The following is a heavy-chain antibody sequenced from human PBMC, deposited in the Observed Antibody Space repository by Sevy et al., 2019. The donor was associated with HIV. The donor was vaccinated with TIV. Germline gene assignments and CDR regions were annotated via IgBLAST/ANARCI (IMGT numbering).Heavy chain of an antibody. CDR1: GGSISSGGYY. V-gene: IGHV4-31*03. CDR2: IYYSGST. Sequence: SETLSLTCTVSGGSISSGGYYWSWIRQHPGKGLEWIGYIYYSGSTYYNPSLKGRLTISVDTFKNQFSLKLSSVTAAATAVYYCAREELGDFWSGYYGGYFDLWGRGTLVTVSS. D-gene: IGHD3-3*01. CDR3: AREELGDFWSGYYGGYFDL. J-gene: IGHJ2*01.